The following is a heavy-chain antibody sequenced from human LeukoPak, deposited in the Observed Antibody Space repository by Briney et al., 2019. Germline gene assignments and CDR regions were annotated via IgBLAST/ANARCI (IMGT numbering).Heavy chain of an antibody. CDR2: GFYSGSA. J-gene: IGHJ4*02. D-gene: IGHD4-17*01. CDR1: GGSISGSSYY. V-gene: IGHV4-39*01. Sequence: SETLSLTCTVSGGSISGSSYYWAWIRQPPGKGLEWIGSGFYSGSAYYNPSLKSRVTISVDTSKNQFSLNLSSVTAADTAVYYCARLRGAMTPVTSDFDYWGQGTLVTVSS. CDR3: ARLRGAMTPVTSDFDY.